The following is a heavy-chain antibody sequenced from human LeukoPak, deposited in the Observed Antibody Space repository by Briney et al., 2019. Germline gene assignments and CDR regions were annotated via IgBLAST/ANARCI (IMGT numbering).Heavy chain of an antibody. CDR3: ARGRTEGGDFDF. CDR2: INYSGGT. V-gene: IGHV4-34*01. D-gene: IGHD1-1*01. CDR1: GGSFNVYY. J-gene: IGHJ4*02. Sequence: SETLSLTCAVYGGSFNVYYWTWIRQPPGKGLEWIGDINYSGGTKYNLSLKSRVTISVDTPKTQFSLKLRSVTAADTAVYYCARGRTEGGDFDFWGQGNLVTVSS.